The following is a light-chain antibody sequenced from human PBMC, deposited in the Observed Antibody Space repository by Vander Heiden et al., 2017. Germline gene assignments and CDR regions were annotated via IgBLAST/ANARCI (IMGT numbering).Light chain of an antibody. CDR2: LGS. CDR1: QSLLHSNGYNY. V-gene: IGKV2-28*01. CDR3: MQALQTPPYT. Sequence: DIAMTQSPLSLPVTPGEPASITCRSSQSLLHSNGYNYFDWYLQKPGQSPQLLIYLGSNRASGVPDMFSGSGSGTDFTLKISRVEAEDVGVYYCMQALQTPPYTFGQGTKLEIK. J-gene: IGKJ2*01.